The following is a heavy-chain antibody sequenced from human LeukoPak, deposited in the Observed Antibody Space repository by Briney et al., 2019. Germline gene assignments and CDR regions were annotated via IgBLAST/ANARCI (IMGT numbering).Heavy chain of an antibody. Sequence: KPSETLSLTCTVSDSSITSTYYWAWFRQPHGKGLEWIATVFRLQTVRTFYNPSLESRVTMSLDPSQNQFSLNLTSVTAADTALYFCARVLHAPYLIDSWGQGTLVTVSS. V-gene: IGHV4-38-2*02. J-gene: IGHJ4*02. CDR3: ARVLHAPYLIDS. D-gene: IGHD2-8*01. CDR1: DSSITSTYY. CDR2: VFRLQTVRT.